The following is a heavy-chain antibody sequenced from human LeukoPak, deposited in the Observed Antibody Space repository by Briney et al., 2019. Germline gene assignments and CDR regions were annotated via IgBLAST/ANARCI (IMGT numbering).Heavy chain of an antibody. CDR2: IYYSGST. V-gene: IGHV4-39*01. Sequence: NSSETLSLTCAVYGGSFSSYYWGWIRQPPGKGLEWIGSIYYSGSTYYNPSLKSRVTISVDTSKNQFSLKLSSVTAADTAVYYCARLFSRAYYFDYWGQGTLVTVSS. CDR3: ARLFSRAYYFDY. J-gene: IGHJ4*02. CDR1: GGSFSSYY. D-gene: IGHD3-10*02.